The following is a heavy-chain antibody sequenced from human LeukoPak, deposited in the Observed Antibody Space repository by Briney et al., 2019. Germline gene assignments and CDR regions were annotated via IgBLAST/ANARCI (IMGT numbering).Heavy chain of an antibody. CDR3: ARSILGIGDY. J-gene: IGHJ4*02. Sequence: GGSLRLSCAASGFTFSSYAMNWVRQAPGKGLEWVSSISSSSSFIHYADSVKGRFAVSRDNAKNSLYLQMNSLRAEDTAVYYCARSILGIGDYWGQGTLVTVSS. D-gene: IGHD7-27*01. CDR1: GFTFSSYA. V-gene: IGHV3-21*06. CDR2: ISSSSSFI.